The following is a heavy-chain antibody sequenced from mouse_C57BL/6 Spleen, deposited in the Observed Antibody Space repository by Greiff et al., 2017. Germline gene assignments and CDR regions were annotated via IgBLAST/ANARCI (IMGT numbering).Heavy chain of an antibody. J-gene: IGHJ4*01. CDR3: ARYRLPYAMDY. CDR1: GYTFPSYW. CDR2: IDPSDSYT. V-gene: IGHV1-69*01. Sequence: VQLQQPGAELVMPGASVKLSCKASGYTFPSYWMHWVKQRPGPGLEWIGEIDPSDSYTNYNQKFKGKSTLTVDKSSSTAYMQLSSQTSEDSAVYYCARYRLPYAMDYWGQGTSVTVSS. D-gene: IGHD5-5*01.